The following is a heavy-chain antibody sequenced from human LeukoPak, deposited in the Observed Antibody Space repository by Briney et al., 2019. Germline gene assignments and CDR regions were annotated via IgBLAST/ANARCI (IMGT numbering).Heavy chain of an antibody. D-gene: IGHD6-13*01. CDR2: IYYSGST. CDR1: CGSVSSYY. V-gene: IGHV4-59*02. Sequence: SETLSLTCTVSCGSVSSYYWSWIRQPPEKGLEWSGYIYYSGSTNYNPSLKSRVTISVDTSKNQFSLKLSSVTAADTAVYYCAREAPGIAAAGNWFDPWGQGTLVTVSS. CDR3: AREAPGIAAAGNWFDP. J-gene: IGHJ5*02.